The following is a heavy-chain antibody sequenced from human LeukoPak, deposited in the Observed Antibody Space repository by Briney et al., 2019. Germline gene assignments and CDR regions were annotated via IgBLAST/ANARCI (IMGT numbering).Heavy chain of an antibody. CDR2: ISWNSGDI. D-gene: IGHD3-9*01. J-gene: IGHJ4*02. CDR3: ARDILTGYYVDY. V-gene: IGHV3-9*01. Sequence: PGRSLRLSCAASGFTFDDYAMHWVRQAPGKGLEWVSGISWNSGDIGYADSVKGRFTISRDNAKNSLYLQMNSLRAEDTALYYCARDILTGYYVDYWGQGTLVTVSS. CDR1: GFTFDDYA.